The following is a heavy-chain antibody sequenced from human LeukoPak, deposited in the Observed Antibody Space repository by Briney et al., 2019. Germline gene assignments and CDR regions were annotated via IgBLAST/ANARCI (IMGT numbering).Heavy chain of an antibody. CDR3: AKSTYDSSGYWIDY. J-gene: IGHJ4*02. V-gene: IGHV3-33*06. D-gene: IGHD3-22*01. CDR1: GFTFSSYG. CDR2: IWYVGSNK. Sequence: GGSLRLSCAASGFTFSSYGMHWVRQAPGRGLEWVAVIWYVGSNKYYADSVKGRFTISRDNSKNTLYLKMNSLRAEDTAVYYCAKSTYDSSGYWIDYWGQGTLVTVSS.